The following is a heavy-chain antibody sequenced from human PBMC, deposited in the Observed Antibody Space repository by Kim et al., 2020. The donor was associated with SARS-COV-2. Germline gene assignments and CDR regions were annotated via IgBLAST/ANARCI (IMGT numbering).Heavy chain of an antibody. D-gene: IGHD1-26*01. V-gene: IGHV3-48*02. CDR3: AISGSYVYVFDY. Sequence: GGSLRLSCAASGFTFSSYSMHWVRQAPGKGLEWVSYIRSSSSTIYYADSVKGRFTISRDNAKNSLYLQMNSLRDEDTAVYYCAISGSYVYVFDYWGQGTLVTVSS. J-gene: IGHJ4*02. CDR2: IRSSSSTI. CDR1: GFTFSSYS.